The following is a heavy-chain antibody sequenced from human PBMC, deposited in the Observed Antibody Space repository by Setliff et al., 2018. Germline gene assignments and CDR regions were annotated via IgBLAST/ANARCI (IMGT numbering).Heavy chain of an antibody. J-gene: IGHJ6*03. CDR3: VSKFNPAFSSETVIGYFYNSMDV. Sequence: ASVNVSCKASGYTFTDYYIHWVRQAPGQGLEWMGRINPDSGGTNYAQKFQDRATMTRDSSISTAYLDLSTLRSDDTAVYYCVSKFNPAFSSETVIGYFYNSMDVWGKGTTVTVSS. V-gene: IGHV1-2*06. CDR2: INPDSGGT. CDR1: GYTFTDYY. D-gene: IGHD3-3*01.